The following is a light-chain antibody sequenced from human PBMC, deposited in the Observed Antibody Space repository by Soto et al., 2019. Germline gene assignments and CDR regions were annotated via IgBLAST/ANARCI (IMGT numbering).Light chain of an antibody. Sequence: EIVMTQSPATLSVSPGERATLSCRASQSVSSNLAWYQQKPGQAPRLLIYHASTRATAIPARFSGSWSGTEFTLTISSLQSEDFAVYYCQQYNKWPLTFGGGTKVEIK. CDR1: QSVSSN. V-gene: IGKV3-15*01. J-gene: IGKJ4*01. CDR3: QQYNKWPLT. CDR2: HAS.